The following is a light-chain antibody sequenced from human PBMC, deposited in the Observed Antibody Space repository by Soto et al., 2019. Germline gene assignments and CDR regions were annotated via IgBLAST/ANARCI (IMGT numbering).Light chain of an antibody. V-gene: IGKV1-39*01. Sequence: DIQMTQSPSSLSASVGDRVTITCRASQSISSYLNWYQQKPGKAPKLLIYAASSLQCGVPSRFRGSGSGTNFTLPISSLQPEDFSTYYCQQSYSTPYTFGQGTKLEIK. J-gene: IGKJ2*01. CDR2: AAS. CDR1: QSISSY. CDR3: QQSYSTPYT.